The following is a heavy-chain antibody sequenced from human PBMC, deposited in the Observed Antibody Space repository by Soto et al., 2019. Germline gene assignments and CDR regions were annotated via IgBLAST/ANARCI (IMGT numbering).Heavy chain of an antibody. D-gene: IGHD4-17*01. CDR3: VRLRDYGGNYYYYGMDV. V-gene: IGHV2-26*03. J-gene: IGHJ6*02. CDR1: GFSLSTARMG. Sequence: QVTLKESGPVLVKPTETLTLTCTISGFSLSTARMGVTWIRQPPGKALEWLTHIFSNDEKSYSTSLKSRLTISKDTSKSQVVLSMTNMDPVDTGTYYCVRLRDYGGNYYYYGMDVWGQGTTVTVSS. CDR2: IFSNDEK.